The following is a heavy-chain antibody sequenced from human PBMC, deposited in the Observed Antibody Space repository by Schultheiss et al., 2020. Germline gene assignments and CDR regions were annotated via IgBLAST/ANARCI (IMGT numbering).Heavy chain of an antibody. Sequence: GESLKISCAASGFTFSSYAMHWVRQAPGKGLEWVAVISYDGSNKYYADSVKGRFTISRDNSKNTLYLQMNSLRAEDTAVYYCARDEGYYDFWSGYYKRYYYDGMDVWGQGTTVTVSS. CDR1: GFTFSSYA. CDR3: ARDEGYYDFWSGYYKRYYYDGMDV. CDR2: ISYDGSNK. V-gene: IGHV3-30-3*01. D-gene: IGHD3-3*01. J-gene: IGHJ6*02.